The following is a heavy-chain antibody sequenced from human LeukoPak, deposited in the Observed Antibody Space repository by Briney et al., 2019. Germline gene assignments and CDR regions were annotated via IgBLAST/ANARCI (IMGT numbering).Heavy chain of an antibody. D-gene: IGHD6-13*01. CDR2: ISYDGSQK. J-gene: IGHJ4*02. CDR3: ARANSSSWHYFDD. V-gene: IGHV3-30*04. Sequence: GRSLRLSCAASGFTFSSYAMHWVRQAPGKGLEWVAVISYDGSQKYYADSVTGRFTISRDNSKNTVYLHMNSLRAEDTAVFYCARANSSSWHYFDDWGQGTLVTVSS. CDR1: GFTFSSYA.